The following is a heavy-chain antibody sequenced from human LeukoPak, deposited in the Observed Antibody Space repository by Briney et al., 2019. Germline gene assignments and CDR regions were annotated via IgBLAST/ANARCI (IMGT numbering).Heavy chain of an antibody. D-gene: IGHD3-3*01. CDR2: ISSRSSYI. J-gene: IGHJ4*02. CDR3: ARQYYDIWSGYYTADYYFDY. Sequence: GGSLRLSCAASGFTFSSYGMNWVRQAPGKGLEWVPSISSRSSYIYYADSVKGRFTISRDNAKNSLYLELHSLRAEDTAVYYCARQYYDIWSGYYTADYYFDYWGQGTLVTVSS. V-gene: IGHV3-21*06. CDR1: GFTFSSYG.